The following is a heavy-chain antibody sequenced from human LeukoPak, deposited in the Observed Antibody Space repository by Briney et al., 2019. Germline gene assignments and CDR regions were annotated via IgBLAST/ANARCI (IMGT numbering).Heavy chain of an antibody. V-gene: IGHV1-8*01. CDR2: ISAYNGNT. CDR1: GYTFTSYD. CDR3: AREVAVRGVPNWFDP. J-gene: IGHJ5*02. Sequence: GASVKVSCKASGYTFTSYDINWVRQATGQGLEWMGWISAYNGNTNYAQKFQGRVTMTRDTSTSTVYMELSSLRSEDTAVYYCAREVAVRGVPNWFDPWGQGTLVTVSS. D-gene: IGHD3-10*01.